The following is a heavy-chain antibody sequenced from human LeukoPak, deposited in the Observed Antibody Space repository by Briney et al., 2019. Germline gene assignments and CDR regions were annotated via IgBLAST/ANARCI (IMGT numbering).Heavy chain of an antibody. J-gene: IGHJ4*02. V-gene: IGHV3-11*01. CDR3: ARDLYDSSGPPEVGDY. Sequence: GSLRLSCAASGFTFSDYYMSWIRQAPGKGLEWVSYISSSGSTIYYADSVKGRFTISRDNAKNSLYLQMNSLRAEDTAVYYCARDLYDSSGPPEVGDYWGQGTLVTVSS. CDR2: ISSSGSTI. CDR1: GFTFSDYY. D-gene: IGHD3-22*01.